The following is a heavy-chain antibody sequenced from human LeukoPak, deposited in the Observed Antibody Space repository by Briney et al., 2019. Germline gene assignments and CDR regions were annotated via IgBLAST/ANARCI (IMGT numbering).Heavy chain of an antibody. CDR3: ARALPGCGSTNCYGLET. J-gene: IGHJ5*02. D-gene: IGHD2-2*01. Sequence: ASVKVSCKASGYTLTSDGMNWVRQAPGQGLEWMGWINTNTGNPTYGQGFTGRFVFSLDTSVNTAYLQISSLQAEDTAVYYCARALPGCGSTNCYGLETWGREPWSPSPQ. CDR1: GYTLTSDG. V-gene: IGHV7-4-1*02. CDR2: INTNTGNP.